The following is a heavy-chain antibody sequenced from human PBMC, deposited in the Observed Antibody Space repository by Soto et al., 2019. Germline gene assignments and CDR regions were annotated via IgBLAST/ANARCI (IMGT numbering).Heavy chain of an antibody. CDR1: GFTVSSNY. CDR3: ARRYWTTKFYYYMDV. J-gene: IGHJ6*03. V-gene: IGHV3-53*04. CDR2: IYSGGST. Sequence: GGSLRLSCAASGFTVSSNYMSWVRQAPGKGLEWVSVIYSGGSTYYADSVKGRFTISRHNSKNTLYLQMNSLRAEDTAVYYCARRYWTTKFYYYMDVWGKGTTVTVSS. D-gene: IGHD1-1*01.